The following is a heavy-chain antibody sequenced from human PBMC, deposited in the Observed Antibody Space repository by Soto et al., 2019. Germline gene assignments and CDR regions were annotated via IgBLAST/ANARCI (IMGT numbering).Heavy chain of an antibody. CDR2: IYHSAST. V-gene: IGHV4-30-2*01. CDR1: GVSISSGGYS. Sequence: QLQLQESGSGLVKPPQTLSLTCAVSGVSISSGGYSWSWIRQPPGKGLEWIGYIYHSASTYYNPSLKSRVTISIDPSMSKCSLKLRSVTASDTAVKFCARVPGPWGQGTLVTVSS. J-gene: IGHJ5*02. CDR3: ARVPGP.